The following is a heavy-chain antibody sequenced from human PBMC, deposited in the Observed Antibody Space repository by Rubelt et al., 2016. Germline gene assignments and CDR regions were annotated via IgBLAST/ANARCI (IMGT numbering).Heavy chain of an antibody. V-gene: IGHV4-34*01. CDR2: INHSGST. D-gene: IGHD3-10*01. J-gene: IGHJ3*01. CDR3: ARQCARHGEWAFDV. Sequence: QVQLQQWGAGLLKPSETLSLTCAVYGGSFSGYYWNWIRQPPGKGLEWIGEINHSGSTNYNPSLKSRVTISVDTSKNHFSLRLSPVTAADTAVYYCARQCARHGEWAFDVWGQGTMVTVAS. CDR1: GGSFSGYY.